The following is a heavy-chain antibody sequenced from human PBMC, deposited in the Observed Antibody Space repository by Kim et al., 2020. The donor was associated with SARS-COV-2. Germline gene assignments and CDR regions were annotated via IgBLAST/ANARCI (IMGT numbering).Heavy chain of an antibody. J-gene: IGHJ4*02. D-gene: IGHD6-13*01. Sequence: SLKSRVTISVDTSKNQFSLKLSSVTAADTAVYYCARIRIAAAGTGNKLDYWGQGTLVTVSS. CDR3: ARIRIAAAGTGNKLDY. V-gene: IGHV4-34*01.